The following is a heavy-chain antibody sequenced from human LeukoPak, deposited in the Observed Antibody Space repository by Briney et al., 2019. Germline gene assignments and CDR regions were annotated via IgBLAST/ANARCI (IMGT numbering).Heavy chain of an antibody. Sequence: PGGSLRLSCAASGFSFSSYSIHWVRQAPGKGLEWVALISDHESGSNEYYAASVKGRFTNSRDNSRKTLSLQMNTLRIEDTAVYYCARSRGYCGGEAQCDFTYWGQGTLVTVSS. J-gene: IGHJ4*02. CDR3: ARSRGYCGGEAQCDFTY. CDR1: GFSFSSYS. V-gene: IGHV3-30-3*01. CDR2: ISDHESGSNE. D-gene: IGHD2-21*01.